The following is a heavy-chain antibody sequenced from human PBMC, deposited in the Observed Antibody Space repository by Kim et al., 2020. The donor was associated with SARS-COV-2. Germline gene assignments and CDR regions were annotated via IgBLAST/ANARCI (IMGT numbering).Heavy chain of an antibody. CDR3: ARVWRYDYYFDY. J-gene: IGHJ4*02. D-gene: IGHD3-16*01. CDR1: GFSFSNYA. Sequence: GGSLRLSCAASGFSFSNYAMHWVRQAPGKGLEWVAVISSDGTDKYYADSVKGRFTISRDNSKNTLYLQVNSLGADDTAVYYCARVWRYDYYFDYWGQGTLVTAPS. V-gene: IGHV3-30-3*01. CDR2: ISSDGTDK.